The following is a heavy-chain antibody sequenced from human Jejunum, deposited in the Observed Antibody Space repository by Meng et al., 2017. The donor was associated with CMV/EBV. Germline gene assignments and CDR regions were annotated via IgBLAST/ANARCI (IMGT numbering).Heavy chain of an antibody. Sequence: LQEWCTALLTPSDTLPLPCSVYGGTFSGYYWSWIRQPPGEGLEWIGEINYRGSTNYSPSLKSRVTMSLDTSKNQFSLKLTSVTAADTAMYYCARCPRDDDSGYWFFNNWGQGTLVTVSS. V-gene: IGHV4-34*01. J-gene: IGHJ4*02. CDR3: ARCPRDDDSGYWFFNN. CDR1: GGTFSGYY. D-gene: IGHD3-22*01. CDR2: INYRGST.